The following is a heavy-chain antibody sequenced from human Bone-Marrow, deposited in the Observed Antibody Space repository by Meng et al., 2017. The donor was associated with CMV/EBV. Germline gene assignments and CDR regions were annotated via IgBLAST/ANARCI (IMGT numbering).Heavy chain of an antibody. V-gene: IGHV4-39*01. CDR1: GGSISSSSYY. J-gene: IGHJ3*02. D-gene: IGHD1-26*01. CDR2: IYYSGST. Sequence: GSLRLSCTVSGGSISSSSYYWGWIRQPPGKGLEWTGSIYYSGSTYYNPSLKSRVTISVDTSKNQFSLKLSSVTAADTAVYYCAMMGGHAFDIWGQGTMVTASS. CDR3: AMMGGHAFDI.